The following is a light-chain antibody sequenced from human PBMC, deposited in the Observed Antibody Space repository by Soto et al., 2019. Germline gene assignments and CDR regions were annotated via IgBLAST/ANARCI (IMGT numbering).Light chain of an antibody. V-gene: IGLV2-14*03. J-gene: IGLJ1*01. Sequence: QSVLTQPASGSGSPGQSITISCTGTSSDVGAYKFVSWYQHHPGKAPKLMIYDVSNRPSGLSNRFSGSKSGNTASLTISGLQAEDEADYYCSSCSSSSTLYIFGTGTKVTVL. CDR3: SSCSSSSTLYI. CDR2: DVS. CDR1: SSDVGAYKF.